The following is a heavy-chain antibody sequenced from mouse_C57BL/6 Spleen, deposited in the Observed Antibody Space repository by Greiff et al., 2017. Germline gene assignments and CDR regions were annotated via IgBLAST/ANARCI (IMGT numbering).Heavy chain of an antibody. CDR2: ISYDGSN. J-gene: IGHJ4*01. D-gene: IGHD2-4*01. Sequence: EVKLQESGPGLVKPSQSLSLTCSVTGYSITSGYYWNWIRQFPGNKLEWMGYISYDGSNNYNPSLQNRISITRDTSKNQFFLKLNAVTTEDTATYYCARDEDDYGRGAYAMDYWGQGTSVTVSS. CDR1: GYSITSGYY. V-gene: IGHV3-6*01. CDR3: ARDEDDYGRGAYAMDY.